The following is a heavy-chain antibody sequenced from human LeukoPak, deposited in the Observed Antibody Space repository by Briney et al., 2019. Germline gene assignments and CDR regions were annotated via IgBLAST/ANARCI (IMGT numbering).Heavy chain of an antibody. CDR1: GFTFSNYW. J-gene: IGHJ4*02. D-gene: IGHD6-6*01. CDR3: AYSSSSSSFDY. CDR2: INQDGSEK. Sequence: PGGSLRLSCAASGFTFSNYWMSWVRQAPGKGLEWVANINQDGSEKYYVDSVRGRFTISRDNAKNSLYLQMNSLRADDTAVYYCAYSSSSSSFDYWGQGTLVTVSS. V-gene: IGHV3-7*01.